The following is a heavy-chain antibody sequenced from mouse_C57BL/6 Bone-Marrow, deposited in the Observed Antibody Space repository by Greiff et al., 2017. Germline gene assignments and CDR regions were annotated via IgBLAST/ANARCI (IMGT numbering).Heavy chain of an antibody. J-gene: IGHJ3*01. CDR3: SRVGPRALFAY. CDR2: IYPRSGNT. V-gene: IGHV1-81*01. Sequence: VKLQESGAELARPGASVKLSCKASGYTFTSYGISWVKQRTGQGLEWIGEIYPRSGNTYYNEKFKGKATLTADKSSSTAYMELRRLTSEDSAVYFCSRVGPRALFAYWGQGTLVTVSA. CDR1: GYTFTSYG.